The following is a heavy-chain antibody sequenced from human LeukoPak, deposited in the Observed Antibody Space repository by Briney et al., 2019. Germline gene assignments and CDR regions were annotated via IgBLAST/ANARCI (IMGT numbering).Heavy chain of an antibody. CDR3: ARNVGWYSHDS. V-gene: IGHV4-59*08. D-gene: IGHD6-19*01. Sequence: SETLSLTCTVSGDSLSSHYWSWIRQPPGKGLEWIGYIYGSGSTHYDPSLRSRVTISEDTSKNQFSLRLTSVTAADTAVYYCARNVGWYSHDSWGQGTLVTVSS. CDR2: IYGSGST. J-gene: IGHJ4*02. CDR1: GDSLSSHY.